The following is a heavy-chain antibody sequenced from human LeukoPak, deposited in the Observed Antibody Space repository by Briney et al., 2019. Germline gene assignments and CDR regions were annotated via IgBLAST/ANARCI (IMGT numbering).Heavy chain of an antibody. J-gene: IGHJ3*02. CDR1: GYTLTSYG. Sequence: ASVKVSCKASGYTLTSYGISWVRQAPGQGLEWMGWISAYNGNTNYAQKLQGRVTMITDTSTSTAYMELRSLRSDDTAVYYCARDRPHSYYYGSGSAPPDDAFDIWGQGTMVTVSS. V-gene: IGHV1-18*01. CDR2: ISAYNGNT. D-gene: IGHD3-10*01. CDR3: ARDRPHSYYYGSGSAPPDDAFDI.